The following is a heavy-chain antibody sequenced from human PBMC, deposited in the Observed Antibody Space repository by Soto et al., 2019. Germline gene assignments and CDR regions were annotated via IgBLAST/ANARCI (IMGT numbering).Heavy chain of an antibody. CDR1: GDSVSSNTAS. V-gene: IGHV6-1*01. CDR3: AKGDNLGPKTGYAFDP. D-gene: IGHD5-12*01. Sequence: SQTLSLTCAISGDSVSSNTASWNWIRQSPSRGLEWLGRTYFRSKWYNDYAVSVKSRIIINPDTSNNQFSLQLNSVTLGDTAVYFCAKGDNLGPKTGYAFDPWGQGIMVTVSS. J-gene: IGHJ5*02. CDR2: TYFRSKWYN.